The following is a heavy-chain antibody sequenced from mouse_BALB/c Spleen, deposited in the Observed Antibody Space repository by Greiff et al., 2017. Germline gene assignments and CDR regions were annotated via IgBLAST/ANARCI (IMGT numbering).Heavy chain of an antibody. CDR1: GYTFTDYN. V-gene: IGHV1-18*01. D-gene: IGHD1-1*01. Sequence: VQLQQSGPELVKPGASVKIPCKASGYTFTDYNMDWVKQSHGKSLEWIGDINPNNGGTIYNQKFKGKATLTVDKSSSTAYMELRSLTSEDTAVYYCARNDYYGSSWAWFAYWGQGTLVTVSA. CDR2: INPNNGGT. J-gene: IGHJ3*01. CDR3: ARNDYYGSSWAWFAY.